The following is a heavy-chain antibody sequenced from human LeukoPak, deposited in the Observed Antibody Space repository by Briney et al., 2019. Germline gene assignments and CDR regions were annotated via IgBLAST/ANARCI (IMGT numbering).Heavy chain of an antibody. Sequence: PGGSLRLSCAASGFTFRSYAMHWVRQVPGKGLEWVAVISYDGSNEDYADSVKGRLTISRDNSKNTLYLQMNSLRIEDTAVYYCAREIFNAFDIWGQGTMVTVS. CDR3: AREIFNAFDI. V-gene: IGHV3-30-3*01. CDR1: GFTFRSYA. J-gene: IGHJ3*02. CDR2: ISYDGSNE.